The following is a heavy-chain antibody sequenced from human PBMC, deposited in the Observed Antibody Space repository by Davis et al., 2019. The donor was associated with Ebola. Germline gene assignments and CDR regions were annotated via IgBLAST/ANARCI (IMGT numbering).Heavy chain of an antibody. Sequence: GGSLRLSCAASGFTVSSNYMSWVRQAPGKGLEWVSVIYSGGSTYYADSVKGRFTISRHNSKNTLYLQMNSLRPEDTAVYYCARDSDDYSFDYWGQGTLVTVSS. V-gene: IGHV3-53*04. D-gene: IGHD4-11*01. CDR2: IYSGGST. CDR1: GFTVSSNY. CDR3: ARDSDDYSFDY. J-gene: IGHJ4*02.